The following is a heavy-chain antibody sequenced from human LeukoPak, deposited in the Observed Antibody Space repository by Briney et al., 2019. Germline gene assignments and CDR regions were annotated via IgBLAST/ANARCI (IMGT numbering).Heavy chain of an antibody. V-gene: IGHV4-30-4*01. CDR3: ARVPNRAQVVLWFGELSEFDY. D-gene: IGHD3-10*01. CDR2: IYYSGST. CDR1: GDSISSGDYY. J-gene: IGHJ4*02. Sequence: SQTLSLTCTVSGDSISSGDYYWRWIRQPPGKGLEWIGYIYYSGSTYYNPSLKSRVTISVDTSKNQFSLKLSSVTAADTAVYYCARVPNRAQVVLWFGELSEFDYWGQGTLVTVSS.